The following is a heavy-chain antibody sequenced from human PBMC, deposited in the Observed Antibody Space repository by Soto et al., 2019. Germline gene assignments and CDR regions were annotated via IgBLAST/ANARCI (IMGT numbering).Heavy chain of an antibody. D-gene: IGHD5-18*01. CDR2: IVVGSGNT. J-gene: IGHJ6*02. CDR3: AADPRYSYGNLIYYYGMDV. Sequence: ASVKVSCKASGFTFTSSAVQWVRQARGQRLEWIGWIVVGSGNTNYAQKFQERVTITRDMSTSTAYMELSSLRSEDTAVYYCAADPRYSYGNLIYYYGMDVWGQGTTVTVSS. V-gene: IGHV1-58*01. CDR1: GFTFTSSA.